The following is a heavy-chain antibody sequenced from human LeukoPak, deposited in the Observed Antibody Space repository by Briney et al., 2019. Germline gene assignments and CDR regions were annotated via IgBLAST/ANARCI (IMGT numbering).Heavy chain of an antibody. V-gene: IGHV1-2*02. D-gene: IGHD5-24*01. CDR1: GYPFTGYY. CDR2: INPNSGGT. Sequence: GASVKVSCKASGYPFTGYYIHWVRQAPGQGLEWLGWINPNSGGTDSAPKFQGRVTSTRDTPITTAYMELSRLKSDDTAVYFCARSAYIYPSVFWYMDVWGSGSTVTVSS. J-gene: IGHJ6*03. CDR3: ARSAYIYPSVFWYMDV.